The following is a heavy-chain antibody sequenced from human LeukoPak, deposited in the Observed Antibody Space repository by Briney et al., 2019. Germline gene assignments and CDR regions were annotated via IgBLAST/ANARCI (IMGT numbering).Heavy chain of an antibody. J-gene: IGHJ3*02. CDR2: IRSKANSYAT. D-gene: IGHD3-3*01. Sequence: GGSLRLSCAASGFTFSGSAMHWVRQASGKGLEWVGRIRSKANSYATAYAASVKGRFTISRDDSKNTAYLQMNSLKTEDTAVYYCTRHLPYDFWSGYYGAFDIWGQGTMVTVSS. CDR1: GFTFSGSA. CDR3: TRHLPYDFWSGYYGAFDI. V-gene: IGHV3-73*01.